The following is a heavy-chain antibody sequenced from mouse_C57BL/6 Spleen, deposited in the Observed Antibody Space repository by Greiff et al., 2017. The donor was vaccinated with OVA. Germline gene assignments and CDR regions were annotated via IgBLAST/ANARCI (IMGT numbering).Heavy chain of an antibody. CDR3: ARCYDSSLSY. D-gene: IGHD1-1*01. V-gene: IGHV1-82*01. J-gene: IGHJ2*01. CDR1: GYAFSSSW. CDR2: IYPGDGDT. Sequence: QVQLQQSGPELVKPGASVKISCKASGYAFSSSWMNWVKQRPGKGLEWIGRIYPGDGDTNYNGKFKGKATLTADKSSSTAYMQLSSLTSEDSAVYFCARCYDSSLSYWGQGTTLTVSS.